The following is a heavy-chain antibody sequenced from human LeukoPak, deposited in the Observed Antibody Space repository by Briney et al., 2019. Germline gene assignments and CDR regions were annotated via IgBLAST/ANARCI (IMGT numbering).Heavy chain of an antibody. V-gene: IGHV1-46*01. J-gene: IGHJ5*02. D-gene: IGHD2-2*01. CDR2: INPSGGST. CDR3: ARDRTTGIGVVPAAMSEFDP. Sequence: ASVKVSCKASGYTFTSYYMQWVRQAPGQGLEWMGIINPSGGSTSYAQKFQGRVTMTRATSTSTVYMELSSLRSEDTAVYYCARDRTTGIGVVPAAMSEFDPWGQGTLVTVSS. CDR1: GYTFTSYY.